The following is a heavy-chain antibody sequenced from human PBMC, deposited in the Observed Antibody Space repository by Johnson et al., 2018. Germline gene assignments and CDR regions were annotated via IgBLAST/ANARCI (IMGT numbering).Heavy chain of an antibody. V-gene: IGHV3-66*02. D-gene: IGHD3-22*01. CDR2: IYSGGST. CDR1: GFTVSSNY. Sequence: VQLVESGGGLVQPGGSLRLSCAASGFTVSSNYMSWVRQAPGKGLEWVSVIYSGGSTYYADSVKGRFHISRNNSQNTLYLQMKSLRAEDTAVYYCARILYDSSGYYYVGAFDIWGQGTMVTVSS. CDR3: ARILYDSSGYYYVGAFDI. J-gene: IGHJ3*02.